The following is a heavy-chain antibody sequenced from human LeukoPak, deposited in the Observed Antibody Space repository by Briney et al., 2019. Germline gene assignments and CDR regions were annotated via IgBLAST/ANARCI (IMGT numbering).Heavy chain of an antibody. CDR3: ARLKLGAYFDL. CDR2: IYYSGST. CDR1: GGSISSSSYY. V-gene: IGHV4-39*01. D-gene: IGHD3-16*01. Sequence: SETLSLTCTVSGGSISSSSYYWGWIRQPPGKGLEWIGSIYYSGSTYYNPSLKSRVTISVDTSKNQFSLKLTSVSAADTAVYYCARLKLGAYFDLWGRGTLVAVSS. J-gene: IGHJ2*01.